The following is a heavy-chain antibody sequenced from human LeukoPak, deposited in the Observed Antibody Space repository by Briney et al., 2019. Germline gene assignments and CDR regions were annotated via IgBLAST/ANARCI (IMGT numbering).Heavy chain of an antibody. V-gene: IGHV4-39*01. D-gene: IGHD3-10*01. CDR2: IYYSGST. CDR1: GDSISLSFYY. Sequence: SETLSLTCSVSGDSISLSFYYWGWIRQPPGKGLEWLGSIYYSGSTYYINPSLKSRVTISVDTSKNQISLKLSSVTAADTAVYYCARNRYYYGSRNYGVPTWFDPWGQGTLVTVSS. CDR3: ARNRYYYGSRNYGVPTWFDP. J-gene: IGHJ5*02.